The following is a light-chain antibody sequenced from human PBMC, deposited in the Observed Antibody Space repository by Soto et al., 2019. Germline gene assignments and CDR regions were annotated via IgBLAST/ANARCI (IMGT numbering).Light chain of an antibody. CDR3: QQYNYWPIT. CDR2: DAS. J-gene: IGKJ5*01. Sequence: EVVFTQSPATLSLSPGERATLSCRASQTVSSFLAWYQQRPGQAPRLLIYDASHRATGIPARFSGSGSGTDFTLTISSLQSEDSAVYYCQQYNYWPITFGQGTRLEIK. CDR1: QTVSSF. V-gene: IGKV3-11*01.